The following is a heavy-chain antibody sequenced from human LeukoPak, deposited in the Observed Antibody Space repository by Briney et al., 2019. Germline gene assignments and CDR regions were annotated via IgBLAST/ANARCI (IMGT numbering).Heavy chain of an antibody. Sequence: SETLSLTCTVSGGSISSSSYYWGWICQPPGKGLEWIGSIYYSGSTYYNPSLKSRVTISVDTSKNQFSLKLSSVTAADTAVYYCARQASNYYDSSGYYSIDYWGQGTLVTVSS. J-gene: IGHJ4*02. CDR3: ARQASNYYDSSGYYSIDY. CDR2: IYYSGST. CDR1: GGSISSSSYY. V-gene: IGHV4-39*01. D-gene: IGHD3-22*01.